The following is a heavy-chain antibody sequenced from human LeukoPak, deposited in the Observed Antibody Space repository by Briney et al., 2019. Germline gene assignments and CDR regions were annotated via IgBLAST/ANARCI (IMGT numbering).Heavy chain of an antibody. V-gene: IGHV1-2*02. Sequence: ASVKVSCKASGYTFTGYYMHWVRDGPEQGVEWMGWIKPSSGGTNYAQKFQGRVTMTRDTSISTAYMELSRLRSDDTAVYYCARVGVVGGGYYSLRYWGQGTLVTVSS. D-gene: IGHD3-22*01. CDR1: GYTFTGYY. CDR3: ARVGVVGGGYYSLRY. J-gene: IGHJ4*02. CDR2: IKPSSGGT.